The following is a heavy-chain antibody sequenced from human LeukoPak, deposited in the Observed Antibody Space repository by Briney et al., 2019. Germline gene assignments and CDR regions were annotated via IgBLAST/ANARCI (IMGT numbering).Heavy chain of an antibody. V-gene: IGHV4-61*02. CDR1: GGSISSGSYY. CDR2: IYTSGST. J-gene: IGHJ4*02. CDR3: ARDSGDTWFDY. Sequence: PSETLSLTCTVSGGSISSGSYYWSWIRQPAGKGLEWIGRIYTSGSTNYNPSLKSRVTISVDTSKNQFSLKLSSVTAADTAVYYCARDSGDTWFDYWGQGTLVTVSS. D-gene: IGHD3-10*01.